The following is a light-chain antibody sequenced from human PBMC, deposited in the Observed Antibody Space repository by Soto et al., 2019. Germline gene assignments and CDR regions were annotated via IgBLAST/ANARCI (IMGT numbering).Light chain of an antibody. CDR1: QSVSSSY. CDR2: GAS. J-gene: IGKJ1*01. CDR3: QQYGSSPGT. V-gene: IGKV3-20*01. Sequence: EIVLTQSPGTLSLSPGERATLSCRASQSVSSSYLAWYQQKPGQAPRLLIYGASSRATGILDRFSGSGSGIDFTLTISRLEPEDFAVYYCQQYGSSPGTFGQGTNVEIK.